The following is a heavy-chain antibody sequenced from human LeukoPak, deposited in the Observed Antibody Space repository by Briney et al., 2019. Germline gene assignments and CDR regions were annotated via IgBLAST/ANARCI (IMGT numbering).Heavy chain of an antibody. CDR3: ARADSYGTILDY. D-gene: IGHD5-18*01. CDR1: GFTFSNYW. Sequence: GGSLRLSCAASGFTFSNYWMSWVRQAPGKGLEWVASIDQYGRAKYYVDSVRGRFTFSRDNTKNSLHLQMNSLRAEDTAVYYCARADSYGTILDYWGQGTRVIDSS. CDR2: IDQYGRAK. V-gene: IGHV3-7*04. J-gene: IGHJ4*02.